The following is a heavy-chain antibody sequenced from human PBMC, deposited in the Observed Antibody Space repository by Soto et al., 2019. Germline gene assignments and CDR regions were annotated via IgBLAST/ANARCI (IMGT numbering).Heavy chain of an antibody. Sequence: QVPLVESGGGVVQPGRSLRLSCAASGFTFSSYAMHWVRQAPGKGLEWVAVISYDGSNKYYADSVKGRFTISRDNSKNTLYLQMNSLRAEDTAVYYCARDASDTAMVSYFDYWGQGTLVTVSS. J-gene: IGHJ4*02. D-gene: IGHD5-18*01. CDR3: ARDASDTAMVSYFDY. V-gene: IGHV3-30-3*01. CDR2: ISYDGSNK. CDR1: GFTFSSYA.